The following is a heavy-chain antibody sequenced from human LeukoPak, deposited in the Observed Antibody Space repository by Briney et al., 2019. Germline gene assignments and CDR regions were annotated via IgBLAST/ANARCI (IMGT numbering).Heavy chain of an antibody. CDR2: IIPILGIA. J-gene: IGHJ4*02. V-gene: IGHV1-69*04. CDR3: ARDLPPYYFDY. CDR1: GGIFSSYA. Sequence: SVKVSCKASGGIFSSYAISWVRQAPGQGLEWMGRIIPILGIANYAQKFQGRVTITADKSTSTAYLDLSSLRSEDTAVYYCARDLPPYYFDYWGQGTLVTVSS.